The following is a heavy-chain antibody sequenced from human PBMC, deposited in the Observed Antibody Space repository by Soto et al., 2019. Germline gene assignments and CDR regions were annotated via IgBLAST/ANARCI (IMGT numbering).Heavy chain of an antibody. CDR1: GGSVSSSSCY. CDR3: ARRYGSAFDI. Sequence: SETLSLTCTVSGGSVSSSSCYWGWIRQPPGKGLGWIGYIYYSGSTNYNPSLKSRVTISVDTSKNQFSLKLSSVTAADTAVYYCARRYGSAFDIWGQGTMVTVSS. CDR2: IYYSGST. D-gene: IGHD3-10*01. J-gene: IGHJ3*02. V-gene: IGHV4-61*05.